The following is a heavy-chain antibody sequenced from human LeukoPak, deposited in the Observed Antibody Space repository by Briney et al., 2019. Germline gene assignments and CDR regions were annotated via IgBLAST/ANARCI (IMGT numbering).Heavy chain of an antibody. D-gene: IGHD2-15*01. V-gene: IGHV1-18*01. CDR2: ISAYNGNT. CDR1: GYTFTSYG. CDR3: ARDRRVVAATLNYYYYGMDV. J-gene: IGHJ6*02. Sequence: ASVKVSYKASGYTFTSYGISWVRQAPGQGLEWMGWISAYNGNTNYAQKLQGRVTMTTDTSTSTAYMELRSLRSDDTAVYYCARDRRVVAATLNYYYYGMDVWGQGTTVTVSS.